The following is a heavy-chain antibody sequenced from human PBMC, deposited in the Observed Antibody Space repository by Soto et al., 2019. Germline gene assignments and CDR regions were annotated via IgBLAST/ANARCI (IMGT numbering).Heavy chain of an antibody. V-gene: IGHV2-5*01. Sequence: QITLKESGPTLVKPTQTIMLTCSFSGFSLDTTGAGVGWIRQAPGKALEWLANIYWHDDKRYNPSLEVRLPITKDTSKNQVVLTMTDMDPADTATYYCARAYNGNYMWGKGTLVTVSS. CDR2: IYWHDDK. J-gene: IGHJ4*02. D-gene: IGHD1-26*01. CDR1: GFSLDTTGAG. CDR3: ARAYNGNYM.